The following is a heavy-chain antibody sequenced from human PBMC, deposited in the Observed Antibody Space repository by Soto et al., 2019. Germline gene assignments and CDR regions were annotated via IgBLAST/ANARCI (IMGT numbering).Heavy chain of an antibody. D-gene: IGHD4-17*01. V-gene: IGHV3-30-3*01. CDR1: GFTFSSYA. Sequence: GGSRRLSCAASGFTFSSYAMHWVRQAPGKGLGWVAVISDDGSNKYYGDSVKGRFTISRDNSKNTLYLQMNSLRAEDTAVYYCARVSYGGNSGYYYGMDVWGQGTTVTVSS. CDR3: ARVSYGGNSGYYYGMDV. CDR2: ISDDGSNK. J-gene: IGHJ6*02.